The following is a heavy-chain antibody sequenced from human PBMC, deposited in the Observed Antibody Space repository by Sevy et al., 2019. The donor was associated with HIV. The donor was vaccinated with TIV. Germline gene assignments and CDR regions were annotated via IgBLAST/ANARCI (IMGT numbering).Heavy chain of an antibody. V-gene: IGHV3-30-3*01. CDR1: GFTFSSYA. J-gene: IGHJ5*02. D-gene: IGHD2-2*01. CDR2: ISYDGSNK. Sequence: GGSLRLSCAASGFTFSSYAMHWVRQAPGKGLEWVAVISYDGSNKYYVDPVKGRFTISRDNSKNTLYLQMNSLRAEDTAVYYCARDNLGYCISTSCPAWFAPWGQGTLVTVSS. CDR3: ARDNLGYCISTSCPAWFAP.